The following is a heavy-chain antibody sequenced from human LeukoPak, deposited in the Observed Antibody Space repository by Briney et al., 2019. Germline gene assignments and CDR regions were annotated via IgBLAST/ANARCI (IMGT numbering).Heavy chain of an antibody. CDR2: ISGSGGST. D-gene: IGHD1-26*01. Sequence: GGSLRPSCAGSGFTFSSYAMHWVRQAPGKGLEWVSAISGSGGSTYYADSVKGRFTIFRDNAKNTLYLQMNSLRPDDTAVYYCARARVGDPTDYWGQGTLVTVSS. V-gene: IGHV3-23*01. CDR1: GFTFSSYA. J-gene: IGHJ4*02. CDR3: ARARVGDPTDY.